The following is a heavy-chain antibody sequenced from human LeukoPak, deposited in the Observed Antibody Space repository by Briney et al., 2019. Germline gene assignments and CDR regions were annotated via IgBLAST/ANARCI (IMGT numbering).Heavy chain of an antibody. J-gene: IGHJ4*02. CDR3: ARVRSSSWTLFDY. V-gene: IGHV3-74*01. D-gene: IGHD6-13*01. Sequence: PGGSLRLSCAASEFTFSTYCMHWVRQAPGKGLVWVSRINSDGTNTDYADSVKGRFTISRDNAKNTLYMQMNSLRAEDTAVYYCARVRSSSWTLFDYWGQGTLVTVSS. CDR1: EFTFSTYC. CDR2: INSDGTNT.